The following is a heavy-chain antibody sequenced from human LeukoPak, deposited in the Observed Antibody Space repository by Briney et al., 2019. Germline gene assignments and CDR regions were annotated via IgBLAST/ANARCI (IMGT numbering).Heavy chain of an antibody. J-gene: IGHJ5*02. V-gene: IGHV4-61*02. CDR2: IYTSGSI. Sequence: SSETLSLTCTVSGGSISCGRYYWSWIRQPAGKGLEWIGRIYTSGSINYNSSLKSRVTISLDTSKNQFSLKLSSVTAADTAVYYCARELNLVRAVSYNWFDPWGQGTLVTVSS. CDR1: GGSISCGRYY. D-gene: IGHD3-10*01. CDR3: ARELNLVRAVSYNWFDP.